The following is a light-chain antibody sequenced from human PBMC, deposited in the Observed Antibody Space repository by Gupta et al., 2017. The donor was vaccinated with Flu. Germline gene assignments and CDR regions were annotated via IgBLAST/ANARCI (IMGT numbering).Light chain of an antibody. CDR3: QSYDRSNQRV. J-gene: IGLJ3*02. Sequence: NFILTQPNPPSGPPGKTVTISCTRSSGSIASDYVQWYRQRPGGSPTIALSEASRGPYGVPGRVSGSIDTSSNAASLTISGLKTEDEGYYYCQSYDRSNQRVFGGGTKLTVL. V-gene: IGLV6-57*01. CDR2: EAS. CDR1: SGSIASDY.